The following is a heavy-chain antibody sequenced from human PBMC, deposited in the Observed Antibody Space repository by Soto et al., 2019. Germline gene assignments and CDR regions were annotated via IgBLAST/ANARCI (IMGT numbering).Heavy chain of an antibody. D-gene: IGHD3-3*01. CDR3: ARGYDFGWYYYYGMDV. V-gene: IGHV1-8*01. CDR1: GYTFTSYD. J-gene: IGHJ6*02. Sequence: ASVNVSCKASGYTFTSYDINWVRQATGQGLEWMGWMNPNSGNTGYAQKFQGRVTMTRNTSISTAYMELSSLRSEDTAVYYCARGYDFGWYYYYGMDVWGQGTTVTVSS. CDR2: MNPNSGNT.